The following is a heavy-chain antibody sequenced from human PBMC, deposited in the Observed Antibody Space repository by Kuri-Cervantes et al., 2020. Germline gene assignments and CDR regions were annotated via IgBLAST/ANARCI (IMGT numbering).Heavy chain of an antibody. D-gene: IGHD5-18*01. J-gene: IGHJ4*02. Sequence: GGSLRLSCAASGFTFDDYAMHWVRQAPGKGLEWVSGISWNSGSIGYADSVKGRFTISRDNAKNSLYLQMNSLRAEDTALYYCALLGYSYGYYFDYWGQGTLVTVSS. CDR1: GFTFDDYA. CDR2: ISWNSGSI. V-gene: IGHV3-9*01. CDR3: ALLGYSYGYYFDY.